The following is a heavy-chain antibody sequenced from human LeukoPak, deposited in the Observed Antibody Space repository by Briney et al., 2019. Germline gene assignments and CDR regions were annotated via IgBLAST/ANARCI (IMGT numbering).Heavy chain of an antibody. V-gene: IGHV4-34*01. J-gene: IGHJ4*02. CDR2: VNHSGST. CDR3: ARERIRYSSSSMAY. CDR1: GGSFSGHY. D-gene: IGHD6-13*01. Sequence: PSETLSLTCAVYGGSFSGHYWSWIRQPPGKGLEWIGDVNHSGSTNYNPSLKSRVTISADTSKNQFSLKLSSVTAADTAVYYCARERIRYSSSSMAYWGQGTLVTVSS.